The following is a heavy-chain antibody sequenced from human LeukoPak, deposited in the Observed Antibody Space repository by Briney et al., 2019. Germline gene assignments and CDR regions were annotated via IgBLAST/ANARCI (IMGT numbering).Heavy chain of an antibody. CDR3: ARDLGDINWYYYGSGSPYPFDP. CDR2: IYHSGST. CDR1: GYSISSGYY. D-gene: IGHD3-10*01. V-gene: IGHV4-38-2*02. J-gene: IGHJ5*02. Sequence: PSETLSLTCAVSGYSISSGYYWGWIRQPPGKGLEWIGSIYHSGSTYYNPSLKSRVTISVDTSKNQFSLKLSSVTAADTAVYYCARDLGDINWYYYGSGSPYPFDPWGQGTLVTVSS.